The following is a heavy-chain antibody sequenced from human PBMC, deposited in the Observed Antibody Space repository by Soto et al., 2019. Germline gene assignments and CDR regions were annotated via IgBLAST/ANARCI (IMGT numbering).Heavy chain of an antibody. CDR2: IYHSGRT. D-gene: IGHD3-10*01. Sequence: QLQLQESGSGLVNPSQTLSLTCAVSGASISSGDYSWSWIRQPPGKGLEWIGYIYHSGRTTYNPSLKSRLTMSLDRSKNQFSLNLNSVTAADSAVYYCVSDFGSGSYRFDYWGRGTLVTVSS. CDR1: GASISSGDYS. V-gene: IGHV4-30-2*01. J-gene: IGHJ4*02. CDR3: VSDFGSGSYRFDY.